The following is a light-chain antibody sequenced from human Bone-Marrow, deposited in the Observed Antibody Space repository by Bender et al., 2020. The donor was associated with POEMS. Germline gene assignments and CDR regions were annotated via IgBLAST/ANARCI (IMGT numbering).Light chain of an antibody. Sequence: NFLLTQPHSVSESPGKTVTISCTRNKGNIVSNYVQWYQQRPGSAPNYVIYENTQRPSGVPGRFSGSIDSSSNSASLTISGLKAEDEAVYYCQSYDYNMWVFGGGTKLTVL. J-gene: IGLJ3*02. CDR1: KGNIVSNY. CDR2: ENT. V-gene: IGLV6-57*03. CDR3: QSYDYNMWV.